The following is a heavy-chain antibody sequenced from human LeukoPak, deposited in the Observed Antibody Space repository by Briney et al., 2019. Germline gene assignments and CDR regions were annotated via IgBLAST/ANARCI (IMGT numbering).Heavy chain of an antibody. J-gene: IGHJ4*02. D-gene: IGHD1-26*01. CDR2: INPNSGGT. CDR3: AKEESGSSMDY. Sequence: ASVKVSCTASGYTFTGYYMHWVRQAPGQGLEWMGWINPNSGGTNYAQKFQGRVTMTRDTSINTDYMELSRLRSDDTAVYYCAKEESGSSMDYWGQGTLVTVSS. V-gene: IGHV1-2*02. CDR1: GYTFTGYY.